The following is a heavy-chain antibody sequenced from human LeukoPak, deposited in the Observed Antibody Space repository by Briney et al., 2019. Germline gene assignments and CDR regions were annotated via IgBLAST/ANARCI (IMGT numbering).Heavy chain of an antibody. D-gene: IGHD3-10*01. V-gene: IGHV1-46*01. CDR2: INPSGGST. CDR1: GYTFTSYY. J-gene: IGHJ4*02. CDR3: AREVLAGSYYNGGFDY. Sequence: ASVKVSCKASGYTFTSYYMHWVRQAPGQGLEWMGIINPSGGSTSYAQKFQGRVTMTRDTSTSTVYMELSSLRSEDTAVYYCAREVLAGSYYNGGFDYWGQGTLVIVSS.